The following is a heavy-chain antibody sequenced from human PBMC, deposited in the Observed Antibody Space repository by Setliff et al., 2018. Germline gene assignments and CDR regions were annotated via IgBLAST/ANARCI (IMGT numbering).Heavy chain of an antibody. D-gene: IGHD3-22*01. CDR3: TRDFWPESSGFAFGQ. CDR1: GFTFSNAW. Sequence: PGGSLRLSCAASGFTFSNAWMSWVRQAPGKGLEWVGRIKSNVDFGTTDYAAPVKGRSTISRDDSKSIAYLRMNSLKIEDTAVYYCTRDFWPESSGFAFGQWGQGTLVTVS. CDR2: IKSNVDFGTT. J-gene: IGHJ4*02. V-gene: IGHV3-15*01.